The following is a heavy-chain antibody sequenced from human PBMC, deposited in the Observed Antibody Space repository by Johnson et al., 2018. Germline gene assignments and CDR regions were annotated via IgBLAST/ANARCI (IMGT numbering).Heavy chain of an antibody. J-gene: IGHJ3*02. V-gene: IGHV3-30-3*01. CDR3: ARGHVIHGFDM. CDR2: ISYDGSNK. CDR1: GFTFSSYA. Sequence: QVQLVESGGGVVQPGRSLRLSCAASGFTFSSYAMHWVRQAPGKGLEWVTIISYDGSNKYYGDSVKGRFTISRDNSKNTLYLQMNSTRAEDTAGYYSARGHVIHGFDMWGRGTMVTVSS. D-gene: IGHD2-21*01.